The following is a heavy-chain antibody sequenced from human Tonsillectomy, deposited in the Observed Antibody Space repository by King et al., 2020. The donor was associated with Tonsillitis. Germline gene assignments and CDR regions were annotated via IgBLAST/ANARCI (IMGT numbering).Heavy chain of an antibody. J-gene: IGHJ3*02. Sequence: VQLVESGGNLVQPGGSLRLSCAASGFSFSSYWMHWVRQAPGKGLVWVSRIGSDGSSTTYADSVKGRFTIPRDNAKNTLYLQMNSLRAEDTAVYYCARDRGYYDSSGYYSVAFDIWGQGTMVTVSS. CDR3: ARDRGYYDSSGYYSVAFDI. V-gene: IGHV3-74*01. CDR2: IGSDGSST. D-gene: IGHD3-22*01. CDR1: GFSFSSYW.